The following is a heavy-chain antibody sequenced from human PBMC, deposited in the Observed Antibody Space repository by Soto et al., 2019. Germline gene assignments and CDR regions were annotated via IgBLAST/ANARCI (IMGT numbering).Heavy chain of an antibody. CDR1: GGTLSSYT. CDR2: IIPILGIA. V-gene: IGHV1-69*02. Sequence: SVKVSCKASGGTLSSYTISWVRQAPGQGLEWMGRIIPILGIANYAQKFQGRVTITADKSTSTAYMELSSLRSEDTAVYYCARGGLDDYGDYGAFDIWGQGPMVTVSS. J-gene: IGHJ3*02. CDR3: ARGGLDDYGDYGAFDI. D-gene: IGHD4-17*01.